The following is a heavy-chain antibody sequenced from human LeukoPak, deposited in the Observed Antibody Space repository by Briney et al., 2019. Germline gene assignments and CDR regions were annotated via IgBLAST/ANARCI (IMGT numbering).Heavy chain of an antibody. Sequence: GGSLRLSCAASGFIFSSYWMHWVRQAPGKGLVWVSRINSDGSSTSYADSVKGRFTISRDNAKNTLYLQMNSLRAEDTAVYYCARGFRAGYYDSSGYYDWGQGTLVTVSS. V-gene: IGHV3-74*01. CDR3: ARGFRAGYYDSSGYYD. J-gene: IGHJ4*02. CDR1: GFIFSSYW. CDR2: INSDGSST. D-gene: IGHD3-22*01.